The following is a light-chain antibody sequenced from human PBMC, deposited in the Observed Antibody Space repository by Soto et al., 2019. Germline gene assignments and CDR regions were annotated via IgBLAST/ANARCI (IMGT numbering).Light chain of an antibody. Sequence: IRMTQSPSTQSASIGDRVTITCRASQSIGNWLAWYQQKPGRAPKLLMYEASSLENGVPSRFSGSGSGTEFTLTISGLQPDDFATYYCQQYKSYPWTFGQGTKVEIK. V-gene: IGKV1-5*03. J-gene: IGKJ1*01. CDR2: EAS. CDR3: QQYKSYPWT. CDR1: QSIGNW.